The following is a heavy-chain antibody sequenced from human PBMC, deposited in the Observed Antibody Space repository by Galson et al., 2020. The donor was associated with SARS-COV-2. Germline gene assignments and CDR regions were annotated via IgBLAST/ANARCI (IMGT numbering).Heavy chain of an antibody. D-gene: IGHD6-19*01. V-gene: IGHV4-39*07. CDR2: IYYSGTT. CDR1: GASVSSSSYY. Sequence: SETLSLTSTVSGASVSSSSYYWGWIRQPPGKGLEWIGSIYYSGTTYYNPSLESRVTISVDTSKNQFSLRVSSVTAADTAVYYCARSWVAGLRYWNFDLWGRGTQVTVSS. J-gene: IGHJ2*01. CDR3: ARSWVAGLRYWNFDL.